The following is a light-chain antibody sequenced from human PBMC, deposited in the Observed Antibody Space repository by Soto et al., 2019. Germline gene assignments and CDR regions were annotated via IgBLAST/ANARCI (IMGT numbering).Light chain of an antibody. J-gene: IGKJ4*01. Sequence: EIVLTQSPGTLSLSPGERATLSYRASQSVSSSFLAWYQQKPGQAPRLLIYGASSRATGIPDRFSGSGSGTDFTLTISRLEPEDVAVYYCPQYDSSPLTFGGGTKVEIK. CDR2: GAS. CDR1: QSVSSSF. V-gene: IGKV3-20*01. CDR3: PQYDSSPLT.